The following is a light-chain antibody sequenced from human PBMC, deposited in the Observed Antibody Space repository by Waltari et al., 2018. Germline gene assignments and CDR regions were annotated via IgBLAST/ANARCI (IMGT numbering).Light chain of an antibody. CDR1: QRFNTW. J-gene: IGKJ1*01. CDR3: QQFKSPPWT. CDR2: ETS. Sequence: DIQMTQSPSTLSASVGDRVTITCRASQRFNTWLAWYQQKPGNAPKLLIYETSKLESGVPSRFSGSGSGTEFTLTISSLQPDDFATYFCQQFKSPPWTFGQGTRVEIK. V-gene: IGKV1-5*01.